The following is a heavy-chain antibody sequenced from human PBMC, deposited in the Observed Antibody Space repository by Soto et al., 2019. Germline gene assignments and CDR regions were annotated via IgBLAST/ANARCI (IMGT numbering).Heavy chain of an antibody. Sequence: QVQLVQSGAEVKKPGSSVKVSCRASGGTFSSYTISWVRQAPGQGLEWMGRIIPILGIANYAQKFQGRVTITADKSTSTAYMELSSLRSEDTAVYYCAREDIVVVPAADLMTYYGMDVWGQGTTVTVSS. CDR1: GGTFSSYT. V-gene: IGHV1-69*08. J-gene: IGHJ6*02. D-gene: IGHD2-2*01. CDR3: AREDIVVVPAADLMTYYGMDV. CDR2: IIPILGIA.